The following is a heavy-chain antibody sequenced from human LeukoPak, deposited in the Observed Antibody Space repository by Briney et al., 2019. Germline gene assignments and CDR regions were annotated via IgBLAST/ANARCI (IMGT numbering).Heavy chain of an antibody. V-gene: IGHV3-33*01. CDR1: GFTFSSYG. J-gene: IGHJ6*02. D-gene: IGHD3-3*01. Sequence: GRSLRLSCAASGFTFSSYGMHWVRQAPGKGLEWVAVIWYDGSNKYYADFVKGRFTISRDNSKNTLYLQMNSLRAEDTAVYYCARGHYDFWSGYPYDYYYGMDVWGQGTTVTVSS. CDR2: IWYDGSNK. CDR3: ARGHYDFWSGYPYDYYYGMDV.